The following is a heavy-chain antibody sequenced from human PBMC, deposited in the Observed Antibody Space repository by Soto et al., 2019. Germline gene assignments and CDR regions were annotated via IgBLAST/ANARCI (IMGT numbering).Heavy chain of an antibody. Sequence: ASVKVSCKASGYTFTSYAMHWVCQAPGQRLEWMGWINAGNGNTKYSQKFQGRVTITRDTSASTAYMELSSLRSEDTAVYYCARDGRLRYFDWQEISNWFDPWGQGTLVTVSS. CDR1: GYTFTSYA. V-gene: IGHV1-3*01. D-gene: IGHD3-9*01. CDR2: INAGNGNT. J-gene: IGHJ5*02. CDR3: ARDGRLRYFDWQEISNWFDP.